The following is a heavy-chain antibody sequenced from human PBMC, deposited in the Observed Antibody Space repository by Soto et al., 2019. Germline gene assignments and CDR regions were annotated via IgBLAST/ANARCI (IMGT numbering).Heavy chain of an antibody. D-gene: IGHD2-2*01. CDR2: ISAHHGKT. V-gene: IGHV1-18*01. J-gene: IGHJ6*03. Sequence: ASVRVSCKASGYTFTSYGISWERQAPGQGLERMGRISAHHGKTNYAQKFQGRGTMTADTSTSTAYRELRRLRSEDTAVYYCARDDESRYCSSTSCYEEGYYYYMAVWGKGTTVTVSS. CDR3: ARDDESRYCSSTSCYEEGYYYYMAV. CDR1: GYTFTSYG.